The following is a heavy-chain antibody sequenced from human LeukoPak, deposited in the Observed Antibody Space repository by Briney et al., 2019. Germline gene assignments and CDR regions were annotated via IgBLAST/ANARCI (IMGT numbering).Heavy chain of an antibody. CDR3: ARDGRAVAFDI. CDR1: GVTISGDS. D-gene: IGHD6-19*01. V-gene: IGHV3-48*01. J-gene: IGHJ3*02. Sequence: GGSLRLSCIASGVTISGDSMNWVRQAPGMGLEWLSYISSGGETIYYADSVMGRVTIFRDNAKNSLYLQMDSLRAEDTAVYYCARDGRAVAFDIWGQGTMVTVSS. CDR2: ISSGGETI.